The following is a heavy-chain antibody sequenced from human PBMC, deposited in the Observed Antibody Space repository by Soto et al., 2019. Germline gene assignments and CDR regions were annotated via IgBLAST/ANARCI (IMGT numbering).Heavy chain of an antibody. CDR2: IYWDDDK. CDR1: GFSLTTSGVG. D-gene: IGHD3-3*01. Sequence: QITLNESGPTLVKPTQPLTLTCTFSGFSLTTSGVGVGWIRQSPGKAPEWLVLIYWDDDKRYSPSLKSRLTITKDTSKNQVVLTMANLDPADTATYYCAHRVLRTVFGLVTTTAIYFDFWGQGTPVAVSS. J-gene: IGHJ4*02. CDR3: AHRVLRTVFGLVTTTAIYFDF. V-gene: IGHV2-5*02.